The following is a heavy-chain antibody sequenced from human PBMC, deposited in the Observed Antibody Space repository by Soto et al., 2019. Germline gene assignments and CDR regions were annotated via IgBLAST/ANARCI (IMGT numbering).Heavy chain of an antibody. D-gene: IGHD3-16*02. CDR1: GFPLSSYV. V-gene: IGHV3-30*09. CDR3: ARKLGYHSYYGVDL. J-gene: IGHJ6*02. CDR2: ISYDGSKA. Sequence: PGGSLRLSCVAAGFPLSSYVMNRVRQAPGKGREWVAVISYDGSKAEYADSAKGRLGICRDNSKDTVHLQMNSQREEETGLYECARKLGYHSYYGVDLWAPRTTVTVSS.